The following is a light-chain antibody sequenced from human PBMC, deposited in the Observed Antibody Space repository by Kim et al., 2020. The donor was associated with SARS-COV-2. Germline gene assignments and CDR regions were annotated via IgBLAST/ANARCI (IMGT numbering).Light chain of an antibody. CDR1: QSVLYSSNNKNC. CDR2: WAS. Sequence: DIVMTQSPDSLAVSLGERATINCKSSQSVLYSSNNKNCLAWYQQKPGQPPKLLIYWASTRESGVPDRFSGSGSVTDFTLTISSLQAEDVAVYYCQQYIDTPRTFGQGTKVDIK. CDR3: QQYIDTPRT. J-gene: IGKJ1*01. V-gene: IGKV4-1*01.